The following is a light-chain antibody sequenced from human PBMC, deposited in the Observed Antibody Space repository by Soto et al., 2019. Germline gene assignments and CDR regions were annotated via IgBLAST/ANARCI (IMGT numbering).Light chain of an antibody. CDR1: QSVSRS. Sequence: EIVLTQSPATLSLSPGERATLSCRASQSVSRSLAWYQQKPGQVPRLLIYDASNRATGIPARFSGSGPGTDFTLTISSLEPEDFALYYCQQRIPWPIFTFGPGTKVEIK. CDR2: DAS. J-gene: IGKJ3*01. V-gene: IGKV3-11*01. CDR3: QQRIPWPIFT.